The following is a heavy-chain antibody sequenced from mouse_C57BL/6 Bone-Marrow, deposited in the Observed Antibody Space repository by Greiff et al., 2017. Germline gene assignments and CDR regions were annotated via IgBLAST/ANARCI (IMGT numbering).Heavy chain of an antibody. Sequence: DVQLVESGGGLVKPGGSLKLSCAASGFTFSDYGMHWVRQAPEKGLEWVAYISSGSSTIYSADTVKGRFTISRDNAKNTLFLQMTSLRADDTYMCYCERRSHDSGLDYWGQGTTLTVSS. CDR2: ISSGSSTI. CDR3: ERRSHDSGLDY. V-gene: IGHV5-17*01. CDR1: GFTFSDYG. D-gene: IGHD1-3*01. J-gene: IGHJ2*01.